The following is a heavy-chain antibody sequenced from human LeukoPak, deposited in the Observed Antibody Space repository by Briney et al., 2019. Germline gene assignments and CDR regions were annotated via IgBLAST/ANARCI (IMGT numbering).Heavy chain of an antibody. Sequence: PSETLSLACTVSGGSISSYYWTWIRQPPGKGLEWIGYIYYSGSTNYNPSLKSRVTISVDTSKNRFSLKLSSVTAADTAVYYCARVNSASVHFDYWGQGTLVTVSS. D-gene: IGHD1-26*01. J-gene: IGHJ4*02. V-gene: IGHV4-59*01. CDR1: GGSISSYY. CDR2: IYYSGST. CDR3: ARVNSASVHFDY.